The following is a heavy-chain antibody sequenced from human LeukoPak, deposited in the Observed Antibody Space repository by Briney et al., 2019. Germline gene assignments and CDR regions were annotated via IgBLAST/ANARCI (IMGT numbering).Heavy chain of an antibody. D-gene: IGHD3-22*01. Sequence: ASVKVSCKASGYTFTDYALHWVRQAPGQSLEWMGWITTGRGETRYSQEFQRRITFTRDTSASTVYMELSSLRSEDTAVYYCVRGRNYYDSSGYYYEGDAFDIWGQGTMVTVSS. J-gene: IGHJ3*02. CDR1: GYTFTDYA. CDR3: VRGRNYYDSSGYYYEGDAFDI. CDR2: ITTGRGET. V-gene: IGHV1-3*03.